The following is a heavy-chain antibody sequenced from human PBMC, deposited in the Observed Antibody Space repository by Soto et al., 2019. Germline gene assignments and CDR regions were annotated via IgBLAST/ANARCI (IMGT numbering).Heavy chain of an antibody. J-gene: IGHJ5*02. D-gene: IGHD2-15*01. CDR3: ADGGLLLGGQSNWFDP. Sequence: PSETLSLTCTVSGASISSSSYYWGWIRQPPGKGLEWIGIIYYSGSTNYNPSLKSRVTISVDTSKNQFSLNLSSVTAADTAVYYCADGGLLLGGQSNWFDPWGQGTLVTVSS. CDR2: IYYSGST. V-gene: IGHV4-39*01. CDR1: GASISSSSYY.